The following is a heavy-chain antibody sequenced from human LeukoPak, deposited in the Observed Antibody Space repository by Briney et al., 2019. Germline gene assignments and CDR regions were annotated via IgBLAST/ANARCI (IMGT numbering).Heavy chain of an antibody. CDR2: IKSNTDGGTT. J-gene: IGHJ4*02. Sequence: PGGSLRLSCAASGFTFSSYGMNWARHTPGKGLEWVGRIKSNTDGGTTEYAAPVKGRFSISRDDSQNTLYLQMNSLKPEDTAVYYCTTYQYDSSGYYVGSFDYWGQGTLVTVSS. CDR3: TTYQYDSSGYYVGSFDY. D-gene: IGHD3-22*01. V-gene: IGHV3-15*01. CDR1: GFTFSSYG.